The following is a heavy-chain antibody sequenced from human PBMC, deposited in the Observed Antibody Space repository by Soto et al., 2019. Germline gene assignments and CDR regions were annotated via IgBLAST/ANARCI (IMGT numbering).Heavy chain of an antibody. D-gene: IGHD6-6*01. CDR3: ASDEYSSLSDYYYGMDV. J-gene: IGHJ6*02. Sequence: AASVKVSCKASGGTFSSYAFSWVRQAPGQGLEWMGGIIPIFGTANYAQKFQGRVTITADESTSTAYMELSSLRSEDTAVYYCASDEYSSLSDYYYGMDVWG. V-gene: IGHV1-69*13. CDR2: IIPIFGTA. CDR1: GGTFSSYA.